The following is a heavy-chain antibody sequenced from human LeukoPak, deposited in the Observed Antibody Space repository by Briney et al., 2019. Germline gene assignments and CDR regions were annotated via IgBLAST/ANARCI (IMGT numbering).Heavy chain of an antibody. Sequence: PGGSLRLSCAASGFTFDDYAMHWVRQAPGKGLEWVSGISWNSGSIGYADSVKGRFTISRDNAKNSLYLQMNSLRAEDTALYYCASYDGSGSYWGQGTLVTVSS. J-gene: IGHJ4*02. CDR3: ASYDGSGSY. V-gene: IGHV3-9*01. CDR2: ISWNSGSI. CDR1: GFTFDDYA. D-gene: IGHD3-10*01.